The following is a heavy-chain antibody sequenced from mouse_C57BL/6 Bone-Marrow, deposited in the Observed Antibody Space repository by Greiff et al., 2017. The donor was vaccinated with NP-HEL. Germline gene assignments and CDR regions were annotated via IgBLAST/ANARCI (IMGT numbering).Heavy chain of an antibody. J-gene: IGHJ1*03. CDR3: ARDRYYGNYRYFDV. Sequence: EVKLVESEGGLVQPGSSMKLSCTASGFTFSDYYMAWVRQVPEKGLEWVANINYDGSSTYYLDSLKSRFIISRDNAKNILYLQMSSLKSEDTATYYCARDRYYGNYRYFDVWGTGTTVTVSS. V-gene: IGHV5-16*01. CDR1: GFTFSDYY. CDR2: INYDGSST. D-gene: IGHD2-1*01.